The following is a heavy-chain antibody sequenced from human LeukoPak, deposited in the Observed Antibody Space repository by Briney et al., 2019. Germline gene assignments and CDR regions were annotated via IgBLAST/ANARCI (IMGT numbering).Heavy chain of an antibody. V-gene: IGHV4-39*01. Sequence: SETLSLTCTVSNGSITSSTYYWGWIRQPPGKGLEWIGSIYYSGSTYYNPSLKSRVTISVDTSKNQFSPKLSSVTAADTAMYYCASQEAAGYFDYWGQGTLVIVSS. CDR3: ASQEAAGYFDY. J-gene: IGHJ4*02. D-gene: IGHD6-13*01. CDR1: NGSITSSTYY. CDR2: IYYSGST.